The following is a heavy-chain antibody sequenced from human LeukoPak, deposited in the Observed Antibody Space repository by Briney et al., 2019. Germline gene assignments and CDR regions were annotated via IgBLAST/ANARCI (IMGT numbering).Heavy chain of an antibody. Sequence: GGSLRLSCAASGFTFSDYYMSWIRQAPGKGLEWVSYISSSGSTIYYADSMKGRFTIYRDNAKNSLYLQMNSLRAEDTAVYYCARHDCSGGSCSFDYWGQGTLVTVSS. J-gene: IGHJ4*02. D-gene: IGHD2-15*01. CDR2: ISSSGSTI. CDR3: ARHDCSGGSCSFDY. V-gene: IGHV3-11*04. CDR1: GFTFSDYY.